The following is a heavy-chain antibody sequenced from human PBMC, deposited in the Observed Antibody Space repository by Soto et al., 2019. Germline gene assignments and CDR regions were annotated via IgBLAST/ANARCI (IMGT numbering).Heavy chain of an antibody. CDR3: ARDKGDYDFWSGSYYYYYYMDV. Sequence: QVQLQESGPGLVKPSQTLSLTCTVSGGSISSGGYYWSWIRQHPGKGLERIGYIYHSGSTYYNTALKKRDTVAVDTSKNQFSLKLSSVTAADTAVYYCARDKGDYDFWSGSYYYYYYMDVWGKGTTVTVSS. D-gene: IGHD3-3*01. CDR1: GGSISSGGYY. J-gene: IGHJ6*03. CDR2: IYHSGST. V-gene: IGHV4-31*03.